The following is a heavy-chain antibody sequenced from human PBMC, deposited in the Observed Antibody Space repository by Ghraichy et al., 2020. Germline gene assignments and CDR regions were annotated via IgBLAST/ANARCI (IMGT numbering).Heavy chain of an antibody. D-gene: IGHD6-13*01. V-gene: IGHV4-31*03. CDR1: GGSISSGGSY. Sequence: SETLSLTRTVSGGSISSGGSYWTWIRQHPGKGLEWIGYIYYSGRTYYNPSLESRVTISMDTSKNQLSVRLSSVTAADTAVYYCARAGYRTDNWFDPWGQGALVTVSS. CDR2: IYYSGRT. CDR3: ARAGYRTDNWFDP. J-gene: IGHJ5*02.